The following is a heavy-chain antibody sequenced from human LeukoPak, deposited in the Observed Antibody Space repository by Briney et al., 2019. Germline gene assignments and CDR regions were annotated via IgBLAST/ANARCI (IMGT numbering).Heavy chain of an antibody. D-gene: IGHD6-13*01. Sequence: AGGSLRLSCEASGFTFSSYWMSWVRQAPGRGLEWVANIKYDGGEKYHVDSVKGRFTISRDNAKNSMYLQMNSLRVEDTAVYYCARDWDAAAYWGQGTLVTVSS. CDR2: IKYDGGEK. CDR1: GFTFSSYW. J-gene: IGHJ4*02. V-gene: IGHV3-7*01. CDR3: ARDWDAAAY.